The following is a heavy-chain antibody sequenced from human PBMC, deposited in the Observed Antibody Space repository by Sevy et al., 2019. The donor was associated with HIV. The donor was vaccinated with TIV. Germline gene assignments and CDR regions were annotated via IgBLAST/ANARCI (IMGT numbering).Heavy chain of an antibody. CDR3: AAEYSYGYEY. CDR2: ISVGGGSI. V-gene: IGHV3-23*01. D-gene: IGHD5-18*01. Sequence: GGSLRLSCTASGFTFTNNPMSWVRQAPGKGLEWVSAISVGGGSIYYSDSVKGRFTISRDTSNNKVYLQMDSLRAEDTAVYYCAAEYSYGYEYWGHGTLVTVSS. J-gene: IGHJ4*01. CDR1: GFTFTNNP.